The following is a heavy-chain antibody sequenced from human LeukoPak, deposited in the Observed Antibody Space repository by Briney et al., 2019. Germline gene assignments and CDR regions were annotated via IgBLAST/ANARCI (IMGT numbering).Heavy chain of an antibody. CDR2: ISSSSSYI. J-gene: IGHJ5*02. CDR1: GFTFSSYS. Sequence: AGGSLRLSCAASGFTFSSYSMNWVRQAPGKGLEWVSSISSSSSYIYYADSVKGRFTISRDNAKDSLYLQMNSLRAEDTAVYYCARDLAIFGVVMYNWFGPWGQGTLVTVSS. V-gene: IGHV3-21*01. D-gene: IGHD3-3*01. CDR3: ARDLAIFGVVMYNWFGP.